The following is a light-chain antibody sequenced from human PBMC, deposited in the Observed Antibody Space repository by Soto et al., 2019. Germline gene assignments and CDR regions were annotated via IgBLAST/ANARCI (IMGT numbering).Light chain of an antibody. CDR1: QSVSSN. Sequence: EIVLTQSPATLSLSPGERATLSCRASQSVSSNLAWYQQKPGQAPGLLIYGASTRATGIPARFSGSGSGTDFTLTISRLEPEDFAVYYCQQFGSAWTFGQGTKVDIK. J-gene: IGKJ1*01. V-gene: IGKV3-20*01. CDR2: GAS. CDR3: QQFGSAWT.